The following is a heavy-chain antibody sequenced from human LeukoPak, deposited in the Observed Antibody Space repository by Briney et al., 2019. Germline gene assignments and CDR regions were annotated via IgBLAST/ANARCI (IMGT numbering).Heavy chain of an antibody. D-gene: IGHD3-22*01. CDR3: ARKLYYYDSSGYYRLYYFDY. CDR1: GGSFSGYY. CDR2: INHSGST. J-gene: IGHJ4*02. Sequence: SETLSLTCAVYGGSFSGYYWSWIRQPPGEGLEWIGEINHSGSTNYNPSLKSRVTISVDTSKNQFSLKLSSVTAADTAVYYCARKLYYYDSSGYYRLYYFDYWGQGTLVTVSS. V-gene: IGHV4-34*01.